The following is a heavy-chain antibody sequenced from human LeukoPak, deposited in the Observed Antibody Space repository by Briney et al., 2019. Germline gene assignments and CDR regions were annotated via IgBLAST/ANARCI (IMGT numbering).Heavy chain of an antibody. Sequence: SETLSLTCTVSGFSISSGFYWGWIRQPPGKGLEWIGSIYSSGSTYSNPSLKSRVTISVDTSKNQFSLKLTSVTAADTAVYYCARETSLVGYSGGLGFNYWGQGILVTVSS. CDR2: IYSSGST. V-gene: IGHV4-38-2*02. CDR1: GFSISSGFY. D-gene: IGHD6-19*01. J-gene: IGHJ4*02. CDR3: ARETSLVGYSGGLGFNY.